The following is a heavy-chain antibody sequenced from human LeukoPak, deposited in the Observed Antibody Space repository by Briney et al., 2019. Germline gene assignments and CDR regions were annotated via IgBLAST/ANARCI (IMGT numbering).Heavy chain of an antibody. CDR1: GFTFSSYA. J-gene: IGHJ4*02. Sequence: GRSLRLSCAASGFTFSSYAMHWVRQAPGKGLEWVAVISYDGSNKYYADSVKGRFTISRDNSKNTLHLQMNSLRAEDTAVYYCARDLELYYYDSSGYQGPFDYWGQGTLVTVPS. CDR2: ISYDGSNK. D-gene: IGHD3-22*01. V-gene: IGHV3-30*04. CDR3: ARDLELYYYDSSGYQGPFDY.